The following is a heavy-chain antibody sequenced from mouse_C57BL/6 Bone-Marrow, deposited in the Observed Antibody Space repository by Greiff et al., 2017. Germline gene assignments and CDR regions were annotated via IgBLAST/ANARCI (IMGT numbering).Heavy chain of an antibody. CDR1: GYAFTNYL. V-gene: IGHV1-54*01. CDR2: INPGSGGT. CDR3: ARALFYYGNYGGFMDD. J-gene: IGHJ4*01. Sequence: VQLQQSGAELVRPGTSVKVSCKASGYAFTNYLIEWVKQRPGQGLEWIGVINPGSGGTKYNEKFKGKATLTADKSSSTAYMQLSSLTSEDSAVYFCARALFYYGNYGGFMDDWGPGTSVTVSS. D-gene: IGHD2-1*01.